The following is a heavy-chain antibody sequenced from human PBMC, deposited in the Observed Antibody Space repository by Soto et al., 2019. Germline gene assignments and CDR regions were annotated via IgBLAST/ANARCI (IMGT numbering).Heavy chain of an antibody. Sequence: SGPTLVNPTETLTLTCTVSGFSLSNARMGVSWIRQPPGKALEWLAHIFSNDEKSYSTSLKSRLTISKDTSKSQVVLTMTNMDPVDTATYYCARGMAPARSYYYYYGMDVWGQGTTVTV. CDR3: ARGMAPARSYYYYYGMDV. V-gene: IGHV2-26*01. J-gene: IGHJ6*02. CDR2: IFSNDEK. D-gene: IGHD6-6*01. CDR1: GFSLSNARMG.